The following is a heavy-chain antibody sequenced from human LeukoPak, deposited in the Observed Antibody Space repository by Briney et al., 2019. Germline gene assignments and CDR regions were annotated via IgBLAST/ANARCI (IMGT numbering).Heavy chain of an antibody. CDR2: IHHSGSA. V-gene: IGHV4-30-2*01. D-gene: IGHD4-17*01. CDR1: GGSISSGYS. J-gene: IGHJ4*02. CDR3: ARSTPVTYYFDY. Sequence: SETLSLTCAVSGGSISSGYSWSWIRQPPGKGLEWIGYIHHSGSAYYSPSLKSRVTMSVDRSKNQFSLNQSSVTAADTAVYYCARSTPVTYYFDYWGQGTLVTVSP.